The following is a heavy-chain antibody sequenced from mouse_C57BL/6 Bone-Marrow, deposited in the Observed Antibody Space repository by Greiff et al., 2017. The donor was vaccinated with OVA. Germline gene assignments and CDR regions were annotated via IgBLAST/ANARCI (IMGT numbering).Heavy chain of an antibody. CDR1: GYTFTSYW. J-gene: IGHJ1*03. D-gene: IGHD1-1*01. CDR2: IDPNSGGT. CDR3: ASRLLLRSRWYFDV. V-gene: IGHV1-72*01. Sequence: QVQLQQPGAELVKPGASVKLSCKASGYTFTSYWMHWVKQRPGRGLEWIGRIDPNSGGTKYNEKLKSKATLTVDKPSSTAYMQLSSLTSEDAAGDYCASRLLLRSRWYFDVWGTGTTVTVSS.